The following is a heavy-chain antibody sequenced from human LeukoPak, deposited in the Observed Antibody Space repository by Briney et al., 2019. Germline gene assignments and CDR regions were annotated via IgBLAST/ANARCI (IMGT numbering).Heavy chain of an antibody. CDR1: GGSISIGSYY. D-gene: IGHD3-22*01. J-gene: IGHJ4*02. CDR2: IYASGST. Sequence: SQTLSLTCTVSGGSISIGSYYWSWIRQPAGKAPEWIGRIYASGSTNYNPSLKSRVTISVDTSENQFSLKLSSVTAADTAIYYCARDYFDSSGYHLDYWGQGALVTVSS. CDR3: ARDYFDSSGYHLDY. V-gene: IGHV4-61*02.